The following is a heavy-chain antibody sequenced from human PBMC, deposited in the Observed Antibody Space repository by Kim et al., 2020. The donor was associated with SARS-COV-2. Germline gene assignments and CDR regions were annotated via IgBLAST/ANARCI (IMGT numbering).Heavy chain of an antibody. CDR3: AGKKGGQTSFDS. V-gene: IGHV3-9*01. Sequence: KGRFTSSRDNARKSLYLQMNSLTTEDTALYYCAGKKGGQTSFDSWGQGTLVTVSS. J-gene: IGHJ4*02. D-gene: IGHD3-16*01.